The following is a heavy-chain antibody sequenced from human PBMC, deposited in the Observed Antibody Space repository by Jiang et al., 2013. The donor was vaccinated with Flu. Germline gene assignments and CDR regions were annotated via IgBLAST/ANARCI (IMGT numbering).Heavy chain of an antibody. Sequence: KVSCKASGYTFTSYYMHWVRQAPGQGLEWMGIINPSGGSTSYAQKFQGRVTMTRDTSISTAYMELSRLRSDDTAVYYCARLSIVGATGVDYWGQGTLVTVSS. CDR3: ARLSIVGATGVDY. D-gene: IGHD1-26*01. J-gene: IGHJ4*02. CDR2: INPSGGST. CDR1: GYTFTSYY. V-gene: IGHV1-46*01.